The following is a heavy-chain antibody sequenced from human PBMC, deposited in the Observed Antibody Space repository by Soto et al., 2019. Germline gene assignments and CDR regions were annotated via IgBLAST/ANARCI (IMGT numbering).Heavy chain of an antibody. CDR2: IIPILGIA. Sequence: QVQLVQSGAEVKKPGSSVTVSCKASGGTFSSYTISWVRQAPGHGLEWMGRIIPILGIANYAQKFQGRVTITADKSTSTAYMELSSLRSEDTAVYYCARDNRITGTTNYWFDPWGQGTLVTVSS. CDR3: ARDNRITGTTNYWFDP. V-gene: IGHV1-69*08. D-gene: IGHD1-7*01. J-gene: IGHJ5*02. CDR1: GGTFSSYT.